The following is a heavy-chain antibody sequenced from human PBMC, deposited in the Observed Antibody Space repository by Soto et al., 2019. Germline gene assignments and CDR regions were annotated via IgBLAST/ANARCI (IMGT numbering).Heavy chain of an antibody. CDR1: VYTFTSYG. J-gene: IGHJ3*02. Sequence: ASVKVSCKASVYTFTSYGMSWVRRAPGQGLEWMGWISAYNGNTNYAQKLQGRVTMTTDTSTSTAYMELRSLRSDDTAVYYCASPVGYCSGGSCYNEDAFDIWGQGTMVTVSS. V-gene: IGHV1-18*01. D-gene: IGHD2-15*01. CDR2: ISAYNGNT. CDR3: ASPVGYCSGGSCYNEDAFDI.